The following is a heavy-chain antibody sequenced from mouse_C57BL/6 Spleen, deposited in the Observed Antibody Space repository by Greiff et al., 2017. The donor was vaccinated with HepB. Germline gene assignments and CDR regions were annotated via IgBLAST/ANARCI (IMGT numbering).Heavy chain of an antibody. D-gene: IGHD3-3*01. J-gene: IGHJ1*03. Sequence: EVQVVESEGGLVQPGSSMKLSCTASGFTFSDYYMAWVRQVPEKGLEWVANINYDGSSTYYLDSLKSRFIISRDNAKNILYLQMSSLKSEDTATYYCARAFRGWYFDVWGTGTTVTVSS. CDR2: INYDGSST. V-gene: IGHV5-16*01. CDR1: GFTFSDYY. CDR3: ARAFRGWYFDV.